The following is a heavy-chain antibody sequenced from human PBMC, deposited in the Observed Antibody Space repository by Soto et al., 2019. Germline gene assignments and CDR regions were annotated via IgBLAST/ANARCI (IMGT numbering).Heavy chain of an antibody. J-gene: IGHJ4*02. D-gene: IGHD6-6*01. CDR3: ARGRDGDY. CDR2: ISAHNGNT. CDR1: GYTFTSYG. Sequence: QVHLVQSGAEVKKPGASVKVSCKASGYTFTSYGITWVRQAPGQGLEWMGWISAHNGNTDYAQKLQGRVIVTRDTAASTPSVELRSLISDYTAVDYCARGRDGDYWGQGAGVTVSS. V-gene: IGHV1-18*01.